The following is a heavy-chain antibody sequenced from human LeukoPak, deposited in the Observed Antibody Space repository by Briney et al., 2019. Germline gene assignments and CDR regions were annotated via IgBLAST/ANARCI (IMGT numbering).Heavy chain of an antibody. CDR3: VKSTTVTSFDY. D-gene: IGHD4-17*01. J-gene: IGHJ4*02. V-gene: IGHV3-64D*09. CDR2: ISSNGGST. Sequence: GGSLRLSCSASGFIFRSYDMHWARQAPGKGLENVSAISSNGGSTYYADSLKGRFTISRDNSKNTLYLQMSSLRTEDTAVYYCVKSTTVTSFDYWGQGTLVTVSS. CDR1: GFIFRSYD.